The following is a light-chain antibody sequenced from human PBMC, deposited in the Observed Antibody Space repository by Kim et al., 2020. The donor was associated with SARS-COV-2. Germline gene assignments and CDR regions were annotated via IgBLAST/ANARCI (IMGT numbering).Light chain of an antibody. CDR3: QSADSSGTVV. Sequence: VSPGQTARITGSGDALPKQYAYWYKQRPGQAPVLVIYKDSERPSGIPERFSGASSGTTVTLTISGVQAEDEADYYCQSADSSGTVVFGGGTQLTVL. CDR2: KDS. J-gene: IGLJ2*01. V-gene: IGLV3-25*03. CDR1: ALPKQY.